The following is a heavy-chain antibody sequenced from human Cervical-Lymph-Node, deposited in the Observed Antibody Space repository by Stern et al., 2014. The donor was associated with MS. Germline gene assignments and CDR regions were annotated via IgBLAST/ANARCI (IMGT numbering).Heavy chain of an antibody. CDR2: LNIDGSST. D-gene: IGHD6-19*01. Sequence: EVHLVESGGGLIQPGGSLRLSCSASGFTFSNYWMHWVRQAPGKGLEWVSRLNIDGSSTSYAESVKGRFTISRDNAKNTLYLQMNSLRAEDTAVYYCASGYSSIQFDNWGQGTLVTVSS. CDR3: ASGYSSIQFDN. J-gene: IGHJ4*02. CDR1: GFTFSNYW. V-gene: IGHV3-74*02.